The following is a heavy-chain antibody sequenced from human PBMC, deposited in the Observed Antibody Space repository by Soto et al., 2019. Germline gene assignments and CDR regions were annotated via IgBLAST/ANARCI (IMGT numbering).Heavy chain of an antibody. CDR3: FIDPFGVIIPGLFDQ. D-gene: IGHD3-3*01. CDR2: IKSRTDGGTT. V-gene: IGHV3-15*01. J-gene: IGHJ4*02. CDR1: GFNFTKAW. Sequence: PGGSLRLSCAASGFNFTKAWMGWVRQAPGKGLEWVGRIKSRTDGGTTDYAAPVKGRVTISRDDSENTLYLEMSSLKIDDTAVYHCFIDPFGVIIPGLFDQWGQGTLVTVSS.